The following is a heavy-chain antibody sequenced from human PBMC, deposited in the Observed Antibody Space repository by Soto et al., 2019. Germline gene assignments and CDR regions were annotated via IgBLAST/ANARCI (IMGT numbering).Heavy chain of an antibody. CDR3: ARTYYYGSGSLYYFDY. CDR2: IYYSGST. Sequence: SETLSLTCTVSGGSISSYYWSWIRQPPGKGLERIGYIYYSGSTNYNPSLKSRVTISVDTSKNQFSLKLSSVTGADTAVYYCARTYYYGSGSLYYFDYWGQGTLVTVSS. D-gene: IGHD3-10*01. V-gene: IGHV4-59*01. J-gene: IGHJ4*02. CDR1: GGSISSYY.